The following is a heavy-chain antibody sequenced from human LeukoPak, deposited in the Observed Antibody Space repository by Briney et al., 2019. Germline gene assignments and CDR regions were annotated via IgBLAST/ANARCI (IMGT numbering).Heavy chain of an antibody. J-gene: IGHJ4*02. CDR2: IKQDGSEK. CDR3: ARVGYDFWSGYYTGEFDH. V-gene: IGHV3-7*01. D-gene: IGHD3-3*01. CDR1: GFTFSSYW. Sequence: GGSLRLSCAASGFTFSSYWMSWVRQAPGKGLEWVANIKQDGSEKYYVDSVKGRFTISRDNAKNSLYLQMNSLRAEDTAVYYCARVGYDFWSGYYTGEFDHWGQGTLVTVSS.